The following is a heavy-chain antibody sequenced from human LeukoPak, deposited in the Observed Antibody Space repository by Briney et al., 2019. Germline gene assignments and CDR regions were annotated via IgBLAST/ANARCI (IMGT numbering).Heavy chain of an antibody. CDR2: IYSGGST. J-gene: IGHJ4*02. V-gene: IGHV3-53*01. Sequence: PGGSLRLSCAASGFTVRSNYMSWVRQAPGKGLEWVSVIYSGGSTYYADSVKGRFTISRDNSKNTLYLQMNSLRAEDTAVYYCARSPGAYCGGDCYPYYFDYWGQGTLVTVSS. D-gene: IGHD2-21*02. CDR3: ARSPGAYCGGDCYPYYFDY. CDR1: GFTVRSNY.